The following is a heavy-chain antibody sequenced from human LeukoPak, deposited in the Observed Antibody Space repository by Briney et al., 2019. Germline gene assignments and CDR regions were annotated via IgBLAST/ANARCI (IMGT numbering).Heavy chain of an antibody. CDR3: ARGPRYSSSLRYFDL. J-gene: IGHJ2*01. Sequence: ASVKVSCKASGGTFSSYAISWVRQAPGQGLEWMGGIIPIFGTANYAQKFQGRVTITADESTSTAYMELRSLRSDDTAVYYCARGPRYSSSLRYFDLWGRGTLVTVSS. CDR1: GGTFSSYA. CDR2: IIPIFGTA. V-gene: IGHV1-69*13. D-gene: IGHD6-6*01.